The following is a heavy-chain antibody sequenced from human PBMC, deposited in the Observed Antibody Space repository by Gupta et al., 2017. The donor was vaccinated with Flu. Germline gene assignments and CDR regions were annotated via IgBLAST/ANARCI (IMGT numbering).Heavy chain of an antibody. Sequence: FWGWIRQPPGKGLEWVGHVSYSGNTYYNPSLKSRVTLSVDTSKNQFALRLSSVTAADTALXYXARHKEXYDSRGPPGWFDPWGQGTLVTVSS. CDR1: F. J-gene: IGHJ5*02. CDR3: ARHKEXYDSRGPPGWFDP. V-gene: IGHV4-39*01. D-gene: IGHD3-22*01. CDR2: VSYSGNT.